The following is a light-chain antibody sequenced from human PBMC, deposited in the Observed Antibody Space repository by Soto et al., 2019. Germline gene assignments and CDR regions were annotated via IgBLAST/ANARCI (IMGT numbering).Light chain of an antibody. J-gene: IGKJ1*01. CDR3: QHAYITPWT. CDR1: ETISNH. CDR2: AAS. V-gene: IGKV1-39*01. Sequence: DIQITQSPSSLSASVGDRVSISCRASETISNHLNWYQQRPGKAPKLLIHAASTLQSGVPSRFSGSGSGTEFTLTISSLQPEDFVTYYCQHAYITPWTFGQGTKVEIK.